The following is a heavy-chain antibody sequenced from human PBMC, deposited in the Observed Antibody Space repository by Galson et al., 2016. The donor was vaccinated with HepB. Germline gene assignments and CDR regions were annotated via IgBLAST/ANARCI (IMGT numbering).Heavy chain of an antibody. V-gene: IGHV3-9*01. CDR2: ISWDSGKI. D-gene: IGHD5-18*01. Sequence: SLRLSCAASGFTFDDYGMNWVRQVPGKGLEWVSGISWDSGKIGYTDSVKGRFTISRDNAKNSLFLQMKSLRVEDTALYYCAKDKWIEPSGGMDVWGQGITVTVSS. CDR3: AKDKWIEPSGGMDV. CDR1: GFTFDDYG. J-gene: IGHJ6*02.